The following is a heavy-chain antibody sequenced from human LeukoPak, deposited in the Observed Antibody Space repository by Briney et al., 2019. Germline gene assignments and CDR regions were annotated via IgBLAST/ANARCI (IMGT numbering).Heavy chain of an antibody. CDR2: VSAYADNT. CDR1: CYTFTNYG. J-gene: IGHJ4*02. D-gene: IGHD2-15*01. CDR3: ARDCIGCHGFDY. Sequence: ASVRVSCKASCYTFTNYGITWVRQAPGQGLEWLGWVSAYADNTNYVQKTQGRVTMTTDTSTSTAYMELRSLRSDDTAVYYCARDCIGCHGFDYWGQGTLVTVSS. V-gene: IGHV1-18*01.